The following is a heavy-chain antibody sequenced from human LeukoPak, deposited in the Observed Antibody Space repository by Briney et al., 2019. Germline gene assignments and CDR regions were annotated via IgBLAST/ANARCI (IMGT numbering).Heavy chain of an antibody. CDR1: GGSISSSSYY. D-gene: IGHD4-23*01. CDR2: IYYSGST. Sequence: PSETLSLTCTVSGGSISSSSYYWGWIRQPPGKGLEWIGSIYYSGSTNYNPSLKSRVTISEDTSKNQFSLKLSSVTAADTAVYYCARVGGSAVAPPRPGGDFDYWGQGTLVTVSS. J-gene: IGHJ4*02. CDR3: ARVGGSAVAPPRPGGDFDY. V-gene: IGHV4-39*07.